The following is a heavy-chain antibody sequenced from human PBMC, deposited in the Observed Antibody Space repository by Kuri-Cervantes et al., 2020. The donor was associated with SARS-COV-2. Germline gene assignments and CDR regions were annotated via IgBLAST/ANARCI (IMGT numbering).Heavy chain of an antibody. V-gene: IGHV1-8*01. CDR1: GFTFTSYT. D-gene: IGHD1-14*01. Sequence: ASVKVSCKASGFTFTSYTINWVRQATGQGREWIGWMNPNSGNTGYAQKFQGRVTMTRNTSISTAYMELSSLRSEDTAVYYCARVNRFAREPSDYFDYWGQGTLVTVSS. CDR2: MNPNSGNT. CDR3: ARVNRFAREPSDYFDY. J-gene: IGHJ4*02.